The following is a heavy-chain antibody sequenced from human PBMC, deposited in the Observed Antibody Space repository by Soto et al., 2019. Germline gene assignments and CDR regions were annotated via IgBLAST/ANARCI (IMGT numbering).Heavy chain of an antibody. CDR1: GGSISSSSYY. Sequence: SETLSLTCTVSGGSISSSSYYWVWIRQPPGKGLEWIGYIYYSGSTNYNPSLKSRVTISVDTSKNQFSLKLSSVTAADTAVYYCARQYYDSSAEGYFDYWGQGTLVTVSS. J-gene: IGHJ4*02. D-gene: IGHD3-22*01. V-gene: IGHV4-61*05. CDR3: ARQYYDSSAEGYFDY. CDR2: IYYSGST.